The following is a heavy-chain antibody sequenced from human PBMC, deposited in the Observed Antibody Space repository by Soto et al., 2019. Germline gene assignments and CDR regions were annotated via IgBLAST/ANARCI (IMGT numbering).Heavy chain of an antibody. J-gene: IGHJ6*02. Sequence: ASVKVSCKASGYTFNTYGISWVRQAPGQGLEWMGWISTYNGNTNYAQKLQDRITMTIDTSTTTGYMELRSLRSDDTAVYYCARRLSSYYHRLDVWGQGTTVTVSS. V-gene: IGHV1-18*01. CDR3: ARRLSSYYHRLDV. D-gene: IGHD6-6*01. CDR1: GYTFNTYG. CDR2: ISTYNGNT.